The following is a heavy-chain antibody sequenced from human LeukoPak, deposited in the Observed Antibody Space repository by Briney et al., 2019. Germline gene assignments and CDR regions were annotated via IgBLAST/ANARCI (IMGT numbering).Heavy chain of an antibody. D-gene: IGHD6-13*01. CDR1: GFTVSSNY. V-gene: IGHV3-66*01. J-gene: IGHJ4*02. Sequence: GGSLRFSCAASGFTVSSNYMSWVRQAPGKGLEWVSVIYSGGSTYYADSVKGRFTISRDNSKNTLYLQMNSLRAEDTAVYYCASNGIAAAGTFDYWGQGTLVTVSS. CDR2: IYSGGST. CDR3: ASNGIAAAGTFDY.